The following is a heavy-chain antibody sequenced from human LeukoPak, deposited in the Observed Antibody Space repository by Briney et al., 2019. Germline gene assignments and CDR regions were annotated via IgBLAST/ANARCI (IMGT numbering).Heavy chain of an antibody. V-gene: IGHV4-59*01. CDR1: GGSISSYY. J-gene: IGHJ4*02. CDR2: IYYSGST. Sequence: SETLSLTCTVSGGSISSYYWSWIRQPPGKGLEWIGYIYYSGSTNYNPSLKSRVTISVDTSKNQFSLKLSSVTAADTAAYYCARGYDWLPAYFDYWGQGTLVTVSS. CDR3: ARGYDWLPAYFDY. D-gene: IGHD3-9*01.